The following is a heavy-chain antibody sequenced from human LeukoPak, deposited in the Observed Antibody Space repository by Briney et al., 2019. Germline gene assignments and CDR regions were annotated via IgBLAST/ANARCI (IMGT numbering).Heavy chain of an antibody. CDR2: IKRETDGGTT. D-gene: IGHD2-15*01. V-gene: IGHV3-15*01. CDR3: TSIGY. CDR1: GFTFSNEW. J-gene: IGHJ4*02. Sequence: PGGSLRLSCAASGFTFSNEWMSWVRQAPGKGLERVGRIKRETDGGTTEYTAPVKGRFTISRDDSKNTLYLQMNSLKTEDTAVYYCTSIGYWGQGALVTVSS.